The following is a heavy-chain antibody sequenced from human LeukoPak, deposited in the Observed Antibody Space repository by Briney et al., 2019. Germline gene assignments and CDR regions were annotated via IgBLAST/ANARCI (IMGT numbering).Heavy chain of an antibody. CDR3: ARTVGFLTSFFDY. Sequence: GGSLRLSCAASGFAFNTYSMNWVRQAPGKGLEWVSAISGSGGSTYYADSVKGRFTISRDNSKNTLYLQMNSLRAEDTAVYYCARTVGFLTSFFDYWGQGTLVTVSS. D-gene: IGHD4/OR15-4a*01. J-gene: IGHJ4*02. CDR2: ISGSGGST. CDR1: GFAFNTYS. V-gene: IGHV3-23*01.